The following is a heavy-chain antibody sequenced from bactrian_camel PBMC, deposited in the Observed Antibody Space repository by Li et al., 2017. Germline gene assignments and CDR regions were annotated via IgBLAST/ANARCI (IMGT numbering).Heavy chain of an antibody. J-gene: IGHJ6*01. Sequence: HVQLVESGGGLVQPGGSMRLSCAASGFTFSNTWMHWVRQAPGKGLEWVSSIGPGDGRTSSADSVKGRFTISRDNTKNTVYLQMNSLKSKDTALYHCATDYGLGVFGYWGQGTQVTVS. V-gene: IGHV3S1*01. CDR3: ATDYGLGVFGY. CDR2: IGPGDGRT. D-gene: IGHD5*01. CDR1: GFTFSNTW.